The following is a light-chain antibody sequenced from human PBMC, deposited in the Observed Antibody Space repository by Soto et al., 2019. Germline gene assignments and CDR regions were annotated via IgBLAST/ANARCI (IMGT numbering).Light chain of an antibody. CDR3: QQYASSPWT. Sequence: EIVLTQSPGTLSLSPGERATLSCRASQSVSSSYLAWYQQKPDQAPRLLIYGASSRGTVIPDRFSGSGSGTDFTLTISRLEPEDFVVYYCQQYASSPWTFGQGTKVEIK. CDR2: GAS. CDR1: QSVSSSY. V-gene: IGKV3-20*01. J-gene: IGKJ1*01.